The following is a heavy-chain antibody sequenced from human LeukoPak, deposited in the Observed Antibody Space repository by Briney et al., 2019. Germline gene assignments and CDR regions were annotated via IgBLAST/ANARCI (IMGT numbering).Heavy chain of an antibody. Sequence: SVTVSCKASGGTFSSYAISWVRQAPGQGLEWMGGIIPIFGTANYAQKFQGRVTITADESTSTAYMELSSLRSEDTAVYYCARERTSSRDNNDAFDIWGQGTMVTVSS. D-gene: IGHD2-2*01. V-gene: IGHV1-69*01. CDR2: IIPIFGTA. J-gene: IGHJ3*02. CDR3: ARERTSSRDNNDAFDI. CDR1: GGTFSSYA.